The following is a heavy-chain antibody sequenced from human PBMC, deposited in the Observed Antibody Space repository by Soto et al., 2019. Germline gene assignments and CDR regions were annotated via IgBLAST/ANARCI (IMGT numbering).Heavy chain of an antibody. Sequence: QVQLVESGGGVVKPGRSLRLSCAASGFTFSSYGMHWVRQAPGKGLEWVAVIWYDGSNKYYADSVKGRFTISRDNSKNTLYLQMNSLRAEDTAVYYCARDQTVGYCSSTSCVNLDYWGQGTLVTVSS. V-gene: IGHV3-33*01. CDR2: IWYDGSNK. CDR3: ARDQTVGYCSSTSCVNLDY. D-gene: IGHD2-2*01. J-gene: IGHJ4*02. CDR1: GFTFSSYG.